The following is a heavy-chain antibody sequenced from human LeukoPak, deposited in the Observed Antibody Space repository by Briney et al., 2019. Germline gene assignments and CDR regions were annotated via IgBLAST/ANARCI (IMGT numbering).Heavy chain of an antibody. CDR2: ISGKGGNT. Sequence: GGSLRLSCAASGFTLSSYVMSWVRQAPGKGLEWVSAISGKGGNTYYADSVKGRFTISRDNSKNTLFLQMNSLRAEDTAEYYCAKDGAAADFYNYYGMDVWGQGTTVTVSS. D-gene: IGHD6-13*01. J-gene: IGHJ6*02. CDR3: AKDGAAADFYNYYGMDV. CDR1: GFTLSSYV. V-gene: IGHV3-23*01.